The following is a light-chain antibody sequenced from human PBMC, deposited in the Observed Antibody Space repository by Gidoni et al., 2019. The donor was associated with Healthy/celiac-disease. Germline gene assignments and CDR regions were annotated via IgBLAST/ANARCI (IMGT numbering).Light chain of an antibody. CDR2: EVS. CDR1: SSDVGGYNY. J-gene: IGLJ2*01. V-gene: IGLV2-14*01. Sequence: QSALTQPASVSGSPGQSIPISCTGTSSDVGGYNYVSWYQQHPGKAPKLMIYEVSNRPSGVSNRFSGSKSGNTASLTISGLQAEDEADYYCSSYTSSSSSRVFGGGTKLTVL. CDR3: SSYTSSSSSRV.